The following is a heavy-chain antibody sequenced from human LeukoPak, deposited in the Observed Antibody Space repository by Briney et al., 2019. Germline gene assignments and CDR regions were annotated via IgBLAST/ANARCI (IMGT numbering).Heavy chain of an antibody. D-gene: IGHD3-22*01. CDR1: GFTFSSYG. Sequence: PGGSLRLSCAASGFTFSSYGMSWVRQAPGKGLEWVSAIRGSGGSTYYADSVKGRFTISRDNSKNTLYLQMNSLRAEDTAVYYCARATNYYYDSSGYAPDFDYWGQGTLVTVSS. CDR2: IRGSGGST. J-gene: IGHJ4*02. CDR3: ARATNYYYDSSGYAPDFDY. V-gene: IGHV3-23*01.